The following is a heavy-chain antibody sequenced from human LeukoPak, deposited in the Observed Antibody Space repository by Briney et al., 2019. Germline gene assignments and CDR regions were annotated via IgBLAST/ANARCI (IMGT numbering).Heavy chain of an antibody. Sequence: SETLSLIRTVSGYSLSIGYYWGWTRQPPGKGLEWIGNIYHSGSTYYNPSLRSRVTISVDTSKNRFSLKLSSVTAADTAVYYCARDVSSASFTYYYYYMDVWGKGTTVTVSS. CDR1: GYSLSIGYY. J-gene: IGHJ6*03. CDR2: IYHSGST. CDR3: ARDVSSASFTYYYYYMDV. V-gene: IGHV4-38-2*02. D-gene: IGHD3-16*01.